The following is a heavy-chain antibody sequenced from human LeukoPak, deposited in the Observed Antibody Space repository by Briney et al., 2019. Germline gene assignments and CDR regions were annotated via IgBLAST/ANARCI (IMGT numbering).Heavy chain of an antibody. CDR3: ARNFD. CDR1: GFTFSSNW. Sequence: TGGSLRLSCAASGFTFSSNWMTWVRQAPAKGLEWVANINQDGSERYYVDSVKGRFTVSRENAKNSLFLQMSSLRVEDTAVYYCARNFDWGQGTLVTVSS. V-gene: IGHV3-7*05. J-gene: IGHJ4*02. CDR2: INQDGSER.